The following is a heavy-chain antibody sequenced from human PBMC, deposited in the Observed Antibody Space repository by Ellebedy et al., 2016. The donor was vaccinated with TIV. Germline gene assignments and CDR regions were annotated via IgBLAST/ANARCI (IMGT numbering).Heavy chain of an antibody. CDR3: ARGADNSTGSAFDI. D-gene: IGHD1-1*01. J-gene: IGHJ3*02. CDR1: GGSISSSSYY. CDR2: IYYSGST. V-gene: IGHV4-39*07. Sequence: SETLSLXXTVSGGSISSSSYYWGWIRQPPGKGLEWIGSIYYSGSTYYNPSLKSRVTISVDTSKNQFSLKLSSVTAADTAVYYCARGADNSTGSAFDIWGQGTMVTVSS.